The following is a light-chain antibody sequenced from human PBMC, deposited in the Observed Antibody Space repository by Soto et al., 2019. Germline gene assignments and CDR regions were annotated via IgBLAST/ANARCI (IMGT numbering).Light chain of an antibody. V-gene: IGKV3-15*01. CDR2: GAS. J-gene: IGKJ1*01. Sequence: ILITQSPATLSVSPVERATLACRASQSVSSNLAWYQQKPGQAPRLLIYGASTRATGIPARFSGSGSGTEFTLTISSLQPDDFATYYCQQYNTYWTFGQGTKVDIK. CDR1: QSVSSN. CDR3: QQYNTYWT.